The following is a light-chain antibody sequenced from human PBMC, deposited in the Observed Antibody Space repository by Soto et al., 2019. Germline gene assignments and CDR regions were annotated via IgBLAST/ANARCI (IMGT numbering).Light chain of an antibody. CDR2: EVS. J-gene: IGLJ1*01. CDR3: SSYKSSSLYV. CDR1: SSDVGGYNY. V-gene: IGLV2-14*01. Sequence: QSALTQPASVSGSPGQSITISCTGTSSDVGGYNYVSWYQQHPGKAPKLMIYEVSNRPSGVSNRFSGSKSGNTASLTISGLQAEDEADYYCSSYKSSSLYVFGTGTKVTVL.